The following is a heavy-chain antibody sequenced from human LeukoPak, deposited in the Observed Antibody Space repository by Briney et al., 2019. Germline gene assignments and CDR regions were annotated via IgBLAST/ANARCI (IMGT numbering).Heavy chain of an antibody. D-gene: IGHD6-13*01. V-gene: IGHV1-2*02. CDR3: ARDWGRAAAPG. CDR1: GYTFTGYY. J-gene: IGHJ3*01. Sequence: ASVKVSCKTSGYTFTGYYIYWVRQAPGQGLEWMGWINPNTGGTSYAQKFQARVTMTRDTSISAAYMELSSLTSDDTAVYYCARDWGRAAAPGWGQGTLVTVSS. CDR2: INPNTGGT.